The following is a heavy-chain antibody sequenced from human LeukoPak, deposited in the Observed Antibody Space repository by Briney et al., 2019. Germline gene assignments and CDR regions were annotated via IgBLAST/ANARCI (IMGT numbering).Heavy chain of an antibody. CDR2: FDPEDGET. Sequence: GASVKVSCKVSGYTLTELSMHWVRQAPGKGLEWMGGFDPEDGETIYAQKFQGRVTMTEDTSTDTAYMELSSLRSDDTAVYYCARSMEEKYYDILTGFSPMKYWGQGTLVTVSS. CDR3: ARSMEEKYYDILTGFSPMKY. V-gene: IGHV1-24*01. D-gene: IGHD3-9*01. J-gene: IGHJ4*02. CDR1: GYTLTELS.